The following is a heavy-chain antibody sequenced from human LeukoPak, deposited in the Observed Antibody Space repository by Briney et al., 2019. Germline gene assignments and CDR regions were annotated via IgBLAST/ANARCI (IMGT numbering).Heavy chain of an antibody. CDR3: AKGSGSGSYYKNYFDP. J-gene: IGHJ5*02. Sequence: GGSLRLSCAASGFTFTSYAMSWVRQAPGKGLEWVSAISGSGGSTYYGDSVKGRFSISRDSSKNAMYLQMNSLRAEDTAVYYCAKGSGSGSYYKNYFDPWGQGTLVTVSS. V-gene: IGHV3-23*01. D-gene: IGHD3-10*01. CDR2: ISGSGGST. CDR1: GFTFTSYA.